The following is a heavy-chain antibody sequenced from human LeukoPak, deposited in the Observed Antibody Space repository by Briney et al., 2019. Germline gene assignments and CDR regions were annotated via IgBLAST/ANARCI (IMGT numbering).Heavy chain of an antibody. CDR3: AKGSIAAAAPLDY. J-gene: IGHJ4*02. D-gene: IGHD6-13*01. CDR1: GFTFSSYA. V-gene: IGHV3-30-3*01. Sequence: GGSLRLSCAASGFTFSSYAMHWVRQAPGKGLEWVAVISYDGSNKYYADFVKGRSTISRDNSKNTLYLQMNSLRAEDTAVYYCAKGSIAAAAPLDYWGQGTLVTVSS. CDR2: ISYDGSNK.